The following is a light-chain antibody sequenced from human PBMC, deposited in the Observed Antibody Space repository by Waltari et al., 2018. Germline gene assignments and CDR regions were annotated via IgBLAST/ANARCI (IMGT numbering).Light chain of an antibody. CDR2: AAT. V-gene: IGKV1-17*01. CDR3: LQHNSYPLT. Sequence: DIQMTKSPSSLSASVGDTVTLTCRASQGIGNYLNWFQQKPGKAPKLLIYAATTLQSGVPSRFSGSGSGTEFTLTINSLQPEDFATYYCLQHNSYPLTFGGGTKVEIK. J-gene: IGKJ4*01. CDR1: QGIGNY.